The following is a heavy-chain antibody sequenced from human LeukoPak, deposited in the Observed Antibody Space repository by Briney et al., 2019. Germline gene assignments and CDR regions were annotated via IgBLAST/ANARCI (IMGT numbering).Heavy chain of an antibody. J-gene: IGHJ4*02. CDR3: EKPRQVRDSSDS. CDR1: SDSISSSSSY. V-gene: IGHV4-39*01. D-gene: IGHD3/OR15-3a*01. Sequence: SETLSLTCIVFSDSISSSSSYWGWVRQPPGKGLEWIGSIYSSGSSYYNPALRSRVTMSIDTFKNQLSLKVTSVTAADTAVYYCEKPRQVRDSSDSWGQGTLVTVSS. CDR2: IYSSGSS.